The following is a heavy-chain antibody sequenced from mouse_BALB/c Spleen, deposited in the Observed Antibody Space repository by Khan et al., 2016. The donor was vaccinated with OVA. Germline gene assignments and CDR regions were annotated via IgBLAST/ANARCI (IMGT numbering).Heavy chain of an antibody. V-gene: IGHV14-1*02. J-gene: IGHJ3*01. CDR1: GFNIKDSY. CDR3: ARSGYFAWFGY. CDR2: VDPENGQT. Sequence: VRLQQSGADLVRPGALVKLSCKASGFNIKDSYMHWVKQRPEQGLEWIGWVDPENGQTIYDPKFQDKASITADTSSNTAYMQLISLTSEDTAVYYCARSGYFAWFGYWGQGTLVTVSA.